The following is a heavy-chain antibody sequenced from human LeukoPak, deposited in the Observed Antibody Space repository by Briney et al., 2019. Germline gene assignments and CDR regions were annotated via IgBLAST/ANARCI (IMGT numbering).Heavy chain of an antibody. Sequence: PSETLSLTCTVSGGSISNYYWSWIRQPPGKGLEWIGYIYYGGSTNYNPSLKSRVTISVDTSKNQFSLKLSSVTAADTAVYYCARGQVAYDYWGQGTLVTVSS. J-gene: IGHJ4*02. CDR3: ARGQVAYDY. CDR2: IYYGGST. CDR1: GGSISNYY. V-gene: IGHV4-59*01. D-gene: IGHD2-21*01.